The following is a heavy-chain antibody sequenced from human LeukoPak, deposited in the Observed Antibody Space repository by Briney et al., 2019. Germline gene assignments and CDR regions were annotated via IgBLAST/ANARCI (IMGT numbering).Heavy chain of an antibody. J-gene: IGHJ3*02. CDR3: ARDLGGADYYDSSGYSDAFDI. CDR1: GYTFTSYY. CDR2: INPSGGST. V-gene: IGHV1-46*01. Sequence: ASVKVSCKASGYTFTSYYMHWVRQAPGQGLEWMGIINPSGGSTSYAQKFQGRVTMTRDTSTSTVYMELSSLRSEDTAVYYCARDLGGADYYDSSGYSDAFDIWGQGTTVIVSS. D-gene: IGHD3-22*01.